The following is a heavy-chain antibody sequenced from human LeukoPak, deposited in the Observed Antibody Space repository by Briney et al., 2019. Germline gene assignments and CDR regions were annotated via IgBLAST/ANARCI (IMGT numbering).Heavy chain of an antibody. V-gene: IGHV3-23*01. J-gene: IGHJ1*01. CDR1: GFTFSGYA. D-gene: IGHD3-10*01. CDR3: ARLAMVRGVPGRSAEEYFQH. CDR2: ISGSGGST. Sequence: GGSLRLSCAASGFTFSGYAMSWVRQAPGKGLEWVSAISGSGGSTYYADSVKGRFTISRDNSKNTLYLQMNSLRAEDTAVYYCARLAMVRGVPGRSAEEYFQHWGQGTLVTVSS.